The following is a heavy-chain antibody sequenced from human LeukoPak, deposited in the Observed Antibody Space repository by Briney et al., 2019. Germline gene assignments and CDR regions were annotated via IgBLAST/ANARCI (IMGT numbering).Heavy chain of an antibody. J-gene: IGHJ4*02. CDR1: GGSIRSYY. V-gene: IGHV4-59*08. CDR2: IYHSGST. Sequence: SETLSLTCTVSGGSIRSYYWSWIRQPPGKGLEWIGYIYHSGSTNYIPSLKSRVTISVDTSKNQFSLKLSSVTAADTAVYYCVRSPPGDYFDYWGQGALVTVSS. CDR3: VRSPPGDYFDY.